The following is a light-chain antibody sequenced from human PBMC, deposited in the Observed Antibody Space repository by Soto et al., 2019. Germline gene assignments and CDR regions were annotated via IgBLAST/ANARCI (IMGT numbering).Light chain of an antibody. CDR1: QSVGSSY. CDR3: QQYATSPLYT. V-gene: IGKV3-20*01. CDR2: GAS. J-gene: IGKJ2*01. Sequence: EIVLTQSPGTLSLSPGERATLSCRASQSVGSSYLAWYQQKPGQAPRLLIYGASSRATGIPDRFSGNGSGTDFTLTISRLEPEAFAVYYCQQYATSPLYTFGQGTKLEIK.